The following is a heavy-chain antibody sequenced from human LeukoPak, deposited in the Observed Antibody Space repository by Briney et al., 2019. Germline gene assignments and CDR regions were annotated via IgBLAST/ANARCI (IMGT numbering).Heavy chain of an antibody. CDR2: MSSSDDGR. J-gene: IGHJ4*02. Sequence: GGSLRLSCAASGFTFSSCGMSWVRQAPGKGLEWVSAMSSSDDGRYYAASVRGRFTTSRDTSRSTLYLQMNSLSAEDAAVYYCAKAPVTSCRGAFCYPFDYWGQGTLVTVSS. D-gene: IGHD2-15*01. CDR3: AKAPVTSCRGAFCYPFDY. CDR1: GFTFSSCG. V-gene: IGHV3-23*01.